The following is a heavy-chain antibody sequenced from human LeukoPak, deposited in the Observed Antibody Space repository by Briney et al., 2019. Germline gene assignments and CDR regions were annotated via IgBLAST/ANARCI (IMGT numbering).Heavy chain of an antibody. D-gene: IGHD2-21*01. J-gene: IGHJ4*02. CDR3: ARVNTLVATFDF. CDR1: GFAITSTYF. CDR2: ISHGGNT. Sequence: SETLSLTCTVSGFAITSTYFWAWIRQSPGEGLEWIATISHGGNTYYNPSLKTRVTMSIDTSKTQFSLELTSVTAADTAVYYCARVNTLVATFDFWGQGTRVTVSS. V-gene: IGHV4-38-2*02.